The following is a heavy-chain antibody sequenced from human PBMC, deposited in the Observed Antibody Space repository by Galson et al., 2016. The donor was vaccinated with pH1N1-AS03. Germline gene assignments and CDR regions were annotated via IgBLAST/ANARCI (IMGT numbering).Heavy chain of an antibody. CDR2: ITSSGGSGPTI. Sequence: SLRLSCAASGFTFSDYYMSWIRQAPGKGLEWISCITSSGGSGPTIYYADSVKGRFTISRDNAKNSLSLQMKSLRADDTAVYYCARGWYDIWTGYLVDPFDYWGQGALVTVSS. CDR1: GFTFSDYY. CDR3: ARGWYDIWTGYLVDPFDY. V-gene: IGHV3-11*01. D-gene: IGHD3-9*01. J-gene: IGHJ4*02.